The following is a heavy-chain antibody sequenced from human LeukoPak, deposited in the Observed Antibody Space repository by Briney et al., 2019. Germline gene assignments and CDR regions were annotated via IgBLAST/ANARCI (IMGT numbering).Heavy chain of an antibody. Sequence: PGGSLRLSCAASGFTVSTSYMSWVRQAPGKGLEWVSVIHSGGSTYYADSVKGRFTISRDNSKNTLFLQMNSLRAEDTAVYYCARDYYGSGNYYMDVWGKGTTVTVSS. CDR1: GFTVSTSY. V-gene: IGHV3-53*01. J-gene: IGHJ6*03. CDR3: ARDYYGSGNYYMDV. D-gene: IGHD3-10*01. CDR2: IHSGGST.